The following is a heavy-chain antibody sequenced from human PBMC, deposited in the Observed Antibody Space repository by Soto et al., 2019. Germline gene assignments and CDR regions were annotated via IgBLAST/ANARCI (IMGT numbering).Heavy chain of an antibody. D-gene: IGHD6-6*01. CDR1: GFTFSDHY. CDR3: ARVGANKVWNIAPRPKGYFIDY. Sequence: GGSLRLSCAASGFTFSDHYMTWIRQAPGKGVEWVSSISSSATTSYYTDSVKGRFTISRDNAENSVDLQMTSLRAEDTAVYYCARVGANKVWNIAPRPKGYFIDYWGQGTLVTVSS. CDR2: ISSSATTS. V-gene: IGHV3-11*01. J-gene: IGHJ4*02.